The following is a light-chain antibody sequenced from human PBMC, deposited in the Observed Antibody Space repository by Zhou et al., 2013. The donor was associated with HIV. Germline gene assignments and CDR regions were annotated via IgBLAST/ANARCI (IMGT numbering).Light chain of an antibody. CDR2: GAS. CDR1: QIVTRGY. Sequence: EIVLTQSPGTLSLSPGERATLSCRASQIVTRGYLAWYQQKPGQAPRLLIYGASSRATGIPDRFSGSGSGTDFTLTISRLEPEDFAVYYCQQYGSSPWTFGQGTKVEIK. CDR3: QQYGSSPWT. J-gene: IGKJ1*01. V-gene: IGKV3-20*01.